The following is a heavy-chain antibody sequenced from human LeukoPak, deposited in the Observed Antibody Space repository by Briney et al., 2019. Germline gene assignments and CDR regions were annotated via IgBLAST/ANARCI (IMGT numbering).Heavy chain of an antibody. CDR3: ARHGGGWSFDY. CDR2: ISSSSSYI. Sequence: GGSLRLSCAASGFTFSSYSMNWVRQAPGKGLEWVSSISSSSSYIYYADSVKGRFTISRDNAKNSLYPQMNSLRADDTAVYYCARHGGGWSFDYWGQGTLITVSS. D-gene: IGHD6-19*01. V-gene: IGHV3-21*04. J-gene: IGHJ4*02. CDR1: GFTFSSYS.